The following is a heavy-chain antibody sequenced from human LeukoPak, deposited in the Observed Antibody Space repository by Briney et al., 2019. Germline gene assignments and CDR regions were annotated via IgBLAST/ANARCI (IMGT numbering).Heavy chain of an antibody. Sequence: GGSLRLSCAASGFTVSSNYMSWVRQAPGKGLEWASVIYSGDNTYYADSVKGRFTISRDISKNTLYLQMNSLRAEDTAVYYCARGKATAGLYYFDYWGQGTLVTVSS. V-gene: IGHV3-53*01. CDR1: GFTVSSNY. CDR2: IYSGDNT. D-gene: IGHD6-13*01. CDR3: ARGKATAGLYYFDY. J-gene: IGHJ4*02.